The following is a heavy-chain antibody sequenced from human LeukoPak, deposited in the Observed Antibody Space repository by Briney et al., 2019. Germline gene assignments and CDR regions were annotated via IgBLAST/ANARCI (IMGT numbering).Heavy chain of an antibody. CDR1: GFTFSSYA. V-gene: IGHV3-23*01. CDR2: ITGSGART. D-gene: IGHD6-13*01. Sequence: QPGGSLRLSCAASGFTFSSYAMSWVRQAPGKGLEWVSAITGSGARTYYADAVKGRFTISRDNSKNTLYLQMNSLRAEDTAVYYCAKQGGYSSSWRFDYWGQGTLVTVSS. J-gene: IGHJ4*02. CDR3: AKQGGYSSSWRFDY.